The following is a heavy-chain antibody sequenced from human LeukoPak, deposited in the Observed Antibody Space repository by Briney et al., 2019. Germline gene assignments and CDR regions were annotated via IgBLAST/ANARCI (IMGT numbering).Heavy chain of an antibody. CDR3: VRDLRFIGGSDWFDP. J-gene: IGHJ5*02. CDR1: GFIFSDYT. Sequence: GSLRLSCAASGFIFSDYTMNWVRQAPGKGLEWVSSVSSSGAYTFYADPVKGRFTISRDNAKNSLFLQMDSLRVDDSALYYCVRDLRFIGGSDWFDPWGQGTQVIVSS. D-gene: IGHD3-3*01. V-gene: IGHV3-21*01. CDR2: VSSSGAYT.